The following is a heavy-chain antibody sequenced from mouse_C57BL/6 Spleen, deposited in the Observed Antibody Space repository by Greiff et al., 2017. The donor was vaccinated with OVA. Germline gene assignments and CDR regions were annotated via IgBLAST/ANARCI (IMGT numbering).Heavy chain of an antibody. Sequence: QVQLQQPGAELVMPGASVKLSCKASGYTFTSYWMHWVKQRPGQGLEWIGEIAPSDSYTNYNQKFKGKSTLTVDKSSSTAYMQLSSLTSEDSAVYYCARSEDGYYGYCDVWGTGTTVTVSS. CDR1: GYTFTSYW. V-gene: IGHV1-69*01. CDR3: ARSEDGYYGYCDV. D-gene: IGHD2-3*01. J-gene: IGHJ1*03. CDR2: IAPSDSYT.